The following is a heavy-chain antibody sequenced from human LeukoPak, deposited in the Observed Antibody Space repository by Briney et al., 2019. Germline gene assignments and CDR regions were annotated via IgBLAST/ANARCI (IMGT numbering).Heavy chain of an antibody. V-gene: IGHV3-21*01. J-gene: IGHJ6*02. CDR2: ISSSSYI. D-gene: IGHD3-10*01. Sequence: GGSLRLSCAASGFTFSSYSMNWVRQAPGKGLEWVSSISSSSYIYYADSVKGRFTISRDNAKNPLYLQMNSLRAEDTAVYYCARALGALGYYYYGMDVWGQGTTVTVSS. CDR1: GFTFSSYS. CDR3: ARALGALGYYYYGMDV.